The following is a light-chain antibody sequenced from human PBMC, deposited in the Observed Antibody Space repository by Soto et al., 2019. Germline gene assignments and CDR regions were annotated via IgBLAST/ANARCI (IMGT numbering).Light chain of an antibody. J-gene: IGLJ1*01. CDR1: SSDVGGYNY. V-gene: IGLV2-11*01. Sequence: QSVLTQPRSVSGSPGQSVTISCTGTSSDVGGYNYVSWYQQHPGKAPKLMIYDVTKRPSGVPDRFSGSKSGNTASLTISGLQAEDEAEYYCCSFSGSPYDFGSGTKLTVL. CDR3: CSFSGSPYD. CDR2: DVT.